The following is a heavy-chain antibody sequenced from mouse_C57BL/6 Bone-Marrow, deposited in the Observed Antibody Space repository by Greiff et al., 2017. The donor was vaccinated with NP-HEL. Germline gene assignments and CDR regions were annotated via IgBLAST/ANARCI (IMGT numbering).Heavy chain of an antibody. Sequence: VQLQQPGAELVMPGASVKLSCKASGYTFTSYWMHWVKQRPGQGLEWIGEIDPSDSYTNYNQKFKGKSTLTVDKSSSPAYMQLSSLTSEDSAVYYCARSRLSPYYGSSYYFDYWGQGTTLTVSS. CDR2: IDPSDSYT. CDR1: GYTFTSYW. J-gene: IGHJ2*01. V-gene: IGHV1-69*01. CDR3: ARSRLSPYYGSSYYFDY. D-gene: IGHD1-1*01.